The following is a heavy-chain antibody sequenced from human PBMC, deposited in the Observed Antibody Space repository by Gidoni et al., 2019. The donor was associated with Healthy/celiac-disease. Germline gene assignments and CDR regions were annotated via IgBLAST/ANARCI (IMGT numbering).Heavy chain of an antibody. V-gene: IGHV3-48*02. Sequence: EVQLVESGGGLVQPGGSLRLSCAASGFPFSSYSMKWVRQAPGKGLEWVSYISSSSSNIYYADSVKGRLTISRDNAKNSLYLQMNSLRDEDTAVYYCARYSVTTRAFDIWGQGTMVTVSS. CDR2: ISSSSSNI. D-gene: IGHD4-17*01. J-gene: IGHJ3*02. CDR3: ARYSVTTRAFDI. CDR1: GFPFSSYS.